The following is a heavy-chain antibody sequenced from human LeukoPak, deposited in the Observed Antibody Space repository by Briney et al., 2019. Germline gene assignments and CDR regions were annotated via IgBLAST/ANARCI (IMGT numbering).Heavy chain of an antibody. D-gene: IGHD5-18*01. CDR3: ARVGYAYGPVGNWFDP. CDR1: GGSIRSSDDY. CDR2: IYYSGST. V-gene: IGHV4-39*01. J-gene: IGHJ5*02. Sequence: SETLSLTCTVSGGSIRSSDDYWGWVRQPPGKGLEWIGNIYYSGSTYSSPSLKSRVTISSDTSKNQFSLKLTSVTAADTAVYYCARVGYAYGPVGNWFDPWGQGALVTVSS.